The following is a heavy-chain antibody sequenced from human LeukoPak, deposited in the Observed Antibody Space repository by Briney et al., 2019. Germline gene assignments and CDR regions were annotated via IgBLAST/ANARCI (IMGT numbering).Heavy chain of an antibody. Sequence: SETLSLTCTVSGASISSSTYYWGWIRQSPGKGLEWIGSIYYSGSTNYNPSLKSRVTISVDTSKNQFSLKLSSVTAADTAVYYCASGIAAAGPLDYWGQGTLVTVSS. CDR2: IYYSGST. V-gene: IGHV4-39*07. CDR3: ASGIAAAGPLDY. CDR1: GASISSSTYY. D-gene: IGHD6-13*01. J-gene: IGHJ4*02.